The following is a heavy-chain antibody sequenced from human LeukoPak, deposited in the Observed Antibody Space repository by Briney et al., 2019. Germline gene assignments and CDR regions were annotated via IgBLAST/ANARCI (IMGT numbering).Heavy chain of an antibody. CDR2: IKQDGSEK. J-gene: IGHJ4*02. CDR3: ARRNPPGGIAVAGGENCFDY. Sequence: PGGSLRLSCAASGFTFGSYWMSWVRQAPGKGLEWVANIKQDGSEKYYVDSVKGRFTISRDNAENSLSLQMNSLRAEDTAVYYCARRNPPGGIAVAGGENCFDYWGQGTLVTVSS. V-gene: IGHV3-7*03. CDR1: GFTFGSYW. D-gene: IGHD6-19*01.